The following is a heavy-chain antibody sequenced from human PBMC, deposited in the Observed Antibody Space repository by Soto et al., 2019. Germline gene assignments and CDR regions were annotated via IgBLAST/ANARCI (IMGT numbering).Heavy chain of an antibody. V-gene: IGHV3-53*01. CDR3: AANPGGGGY. D-gene: IGHD3-10*01. CDR2: IYSGGYT. J-gene: IGHJ4*02. Sequence: EVQLVESGGGLIQPGGSLRLSCAVSGFTVSNNYMSWVRQAPGKGLEGVSVIYSGGYTAYGDSVKGRFTISRDNSKNTQYLQHNTRGAEAPRVFFCAANPGGGGYWGQGTLVTVSS. CDR1: GFTVSNNY.